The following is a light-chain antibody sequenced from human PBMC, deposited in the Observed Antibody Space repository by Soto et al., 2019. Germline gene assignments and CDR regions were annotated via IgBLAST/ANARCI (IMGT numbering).Light chain of an antibody. CDR3: QQYNNWPPRT. V-gene: IGKV3-15*01. J-gene: IGKJ3*01. CDR1: QSVSSN. CDR2: GAS. Sequence: EMVMTQSPATLSVSPGERATLSCRASQSVSSNLAWYQQKPGQAPRLLIYGASTRATGIPARFSGSGSGTEFTLTISSLNSEDIAVYYCQQYNNWPPRTFGPGTKVDIK.